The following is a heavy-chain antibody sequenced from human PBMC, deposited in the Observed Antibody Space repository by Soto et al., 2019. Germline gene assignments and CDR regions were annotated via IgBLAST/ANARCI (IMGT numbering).Heavy chain of an antibody. J-gene: IGHJ4*02. CDR3: ARARSGGYVDY. CDR2: ISTTSNTI. D-gene: IGHD3-3*01. CDR1: GFTFSTYN. V-gene: IGHV3-48*01. Sequence: PGGSLRLSCAASGFTFSTYNMNWVRQAPGKGLEWVSYISTTSNTIYYADSVKGRFTISRDNAKNSLYLQVNSLRPEDTAVYYCARARSGGYVDYWGQGTLVTVSS.